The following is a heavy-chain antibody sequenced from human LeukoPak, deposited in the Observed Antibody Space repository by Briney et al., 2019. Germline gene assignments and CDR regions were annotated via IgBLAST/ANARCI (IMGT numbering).Heavy chain of an antibody. CDR1: GFTFSSYA. CDR2: ISYDGSNK. CDR3: AKLWEQQLVEVDY. V-gene: IGHV3-30-3*02. J-gene: IGHJ4*02. D-gene: IGHD6-13*01. Sequence: GGSLRLSYAASGFTFSSYAMHWVRQAPGKGLEWVAVISYDGSNKYYADSVKGRFTISRDNSKNTLYLQMNSLRAEDTAVYYCAKLWEQQLVEVDYWGQGTLVTVSS.